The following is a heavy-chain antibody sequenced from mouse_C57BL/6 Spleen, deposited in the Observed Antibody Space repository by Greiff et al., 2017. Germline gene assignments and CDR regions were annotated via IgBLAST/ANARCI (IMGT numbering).Heavy chain of an antibody. CDR2: IDPSDSYT. CDR3: ARGVGYRGLAWFAY. V-gene: IGHV1-69*01. D-gene: IGHD2-2*01. J-gene: IGHJ3*01. CDR1: GYTFTSYW. Sequence: QVQLQQPGAELVMPGASVKLSCKASGYTFTSYWMHWVKQRPGQGLEWIGEIDPSDSYTNYNQKFKGQSTLTVDKSSSTAYMQLSSLTSEDSAVYYCARGVGYRGLAWFAYWGQGTLVTVSA.